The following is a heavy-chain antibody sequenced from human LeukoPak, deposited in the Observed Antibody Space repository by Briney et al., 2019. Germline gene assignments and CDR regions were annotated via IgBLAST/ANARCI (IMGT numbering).Heavy chain of an antibody. J-gene: IGHJ5*02. CDR3: ASRGAVAGLNWFDP. V-gene: IGHV3-21*01. Sequence: GGSLRLSCAASGFTFSSYGMHWVRQAPGKGLEWVSAISGSGGSTYYADSVKGRFTISRDNAKNSLYLQMNSLRAEDTAVYYCASRGAVAGLNWFDPWGQGTLVTVSS. CDR2: ISGSGGST. D-gene: IGHD6-19*01. CDR1: GFTFSSYG.